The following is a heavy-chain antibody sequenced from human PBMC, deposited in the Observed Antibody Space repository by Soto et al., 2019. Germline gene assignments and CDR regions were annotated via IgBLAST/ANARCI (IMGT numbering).Heavy chain of an antibody. CDR1: GFDFSTFG. Sequence: GGSLRLSCAASGFDFSTFGMNWVRQAPGKGLEWVSFLSPSYPYTSYADSVKGRFTISGDDSKNRLYLQMNSLRTEDTAMYYCARVSGTITIFGVLIPTHWYFDLWGRGTLVTVSS. V-gene: IGHV3-21*04. D-gene: IGHD3-3*01. CDR2: LSPSYPYT. CDR3: ARVSGTITIFGVLIPTHWYFDL. J-gene: IGHJ2*01.